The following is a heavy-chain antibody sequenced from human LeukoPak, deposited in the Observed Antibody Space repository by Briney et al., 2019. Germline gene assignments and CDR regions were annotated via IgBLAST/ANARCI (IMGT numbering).Heavy chain of an antibody. V-gene: IGHV3-21*01. CDR2: ISSSSYI. CDR1: GFTFSSYS. J-gene: IGHJ6*03. D-gene: IGHD3-22*01. CDR3: ARSYDSSGYYYYYYYYYMDV. Sequence: GGSLRLSCAASGFTFSSYSMNWVRQAPGKGLEWVSSISSSSYIYYADSVKGRFTISRDNAKNSLYLQMNSLRAEDTAVYYCARSYDSSGYYYYYYYYYMDVWGKGTTVTISS.